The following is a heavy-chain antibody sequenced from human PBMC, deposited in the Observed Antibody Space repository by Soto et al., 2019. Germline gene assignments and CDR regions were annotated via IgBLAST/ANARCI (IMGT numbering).Heavy chain of an antibody. CDR1: GGSISSYY. V-gene: IGHV4-59*01. CDR2: IYHSGST. J-gene: IGHJ6*03. Sequence: SETLSLTCTVSGGSISSYYWSWIRQPPGKGLEWIGYIYHSGSTNYNPSLKSRVTISVDTSKNQFSLKLSSVTAADTAVYYCARARYYYMDVWGKGTTVTVSS. CDR3: ARARYYYMDV.